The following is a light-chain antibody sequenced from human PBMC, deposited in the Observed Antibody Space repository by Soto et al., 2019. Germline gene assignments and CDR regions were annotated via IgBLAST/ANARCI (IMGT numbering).Light chain of an antibody. V-gene: IGKV1-5*01. J-gene: IGKJ1*01. CDR3: QHDNSYSLST. CDR2: DDS. CDR1: QSITSW. Sequence: DIPMTQSPSTLSASVGERVTITRRASQSITSWLAWYQKKPEKDPTLIIYDDSGLESVVPSRFSGSGSGTEFTLTISSLQPDDFATYYCQHDNSYSLSTFGQGNKVVIK.